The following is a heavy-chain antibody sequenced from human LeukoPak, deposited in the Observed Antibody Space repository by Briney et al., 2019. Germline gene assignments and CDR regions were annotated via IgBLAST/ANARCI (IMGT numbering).Heavy chain of an antibody. CDR2: IIPIFGTA. V-gene: IGHV1-69*05. D-gene: IGHD6-19*01. CDR1: GGTFSSYA. Sequence: SVKVSCKASGGTFSSYAISWVRQAPGQGLEWMGGIIPIFGTANYAQKFQGRVTVTTDTSTSTAYMELRSLTSDDTAVYYCARRAAVVGPLYYFDNWGQGTLVTVSS. CDR3: ARRAAVVGPLYYFDN. J-gene: IGHJ4*02.